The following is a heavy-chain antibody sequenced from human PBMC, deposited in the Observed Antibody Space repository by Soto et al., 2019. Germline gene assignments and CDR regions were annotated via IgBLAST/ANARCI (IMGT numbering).Heavy chain of an antibody. CDR1: GFSLSTREVG. CDR3: AHVRSGPLIEEYLGYYFAS. Sequence: QITLKESGPTLVKPTQTLTLTCTFSGFSLSTREVGVGWIRQPPGKALEWLALIYWDDDKRYSPSLKTRLTITKNTTKNQVVLTMTKMDPADTATYYCAHVRSGPLIEEYLGYYFASWGQGTLVTVSS. J-gene: IGHJ4*02. D-gene: IGHD3-22*01. CDR2: IYWDDDK. V-gene: IGHV2-5*02.